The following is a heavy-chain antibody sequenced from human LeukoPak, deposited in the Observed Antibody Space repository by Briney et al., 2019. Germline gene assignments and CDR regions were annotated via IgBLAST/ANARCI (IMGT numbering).Heavy chain of an antibody. CDR3: ARALSPSHYCSSTSCYWGYYYYYMDV. CDR2: INPNSGGT. CDR1: GYTFTGYY. J-gene: IGHJ6*03. Sequence: ASVKVSCKASGYTFTGYYMHWVRQAPGQGLEWMGWINPNSGGTNYAQKFQGRVTMTRDTSISTAYMELSRLRSDDTAVYYCARALSPSHYCSSTSCYWGYYYYYMDVWGKGTTVTISS. D-gene: IGHD2-2*01. V-gene: IGHV1-2*02.